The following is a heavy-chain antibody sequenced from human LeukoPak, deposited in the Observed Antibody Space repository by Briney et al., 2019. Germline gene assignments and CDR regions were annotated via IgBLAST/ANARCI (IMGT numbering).Heavy chain of an antibody. J-gene: IGHJ4*02. Sequence: GGSLRLSCAAPGFTFSNYGMPWVRQAPGKGLEWVAFISIDGNNKYYAGSVKGRFTIPSDNSKTTLYLKMNSLRAEETALYYCAKGLYGSVSYWFDYWGQGTLVTVSS. D-gene: IGHD3-10*01. CDR3: AKGLYGSVSYWFDY. CDR1: GFTFSNYG. CDR2: ISIDGNNK. V-gene: IGHV3-30*02.